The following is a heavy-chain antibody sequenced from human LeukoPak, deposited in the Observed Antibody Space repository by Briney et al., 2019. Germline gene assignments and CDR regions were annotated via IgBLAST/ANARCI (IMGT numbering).Heavy chain of an antibody. V-gene: IGHV3-21*01. J-gene: IGHJ6*03. CDR1: GFTFSSYS. D-gene: IGHD2-2*01. Sequence: GGSLRLSCAASGFTFSSYSMNWVRQAPGKGLEWVSSISSSSSYIYYADSVKGRFTISRDNAKNSLYLQMNSLRAEDTAVYYCARGWETGYQLLPPYYYYYYMDVWGKGTTVTVSS. CDR2: ISSSSSYI. CDR3: ARGWETGYQLLPPYYYYYYMDV.